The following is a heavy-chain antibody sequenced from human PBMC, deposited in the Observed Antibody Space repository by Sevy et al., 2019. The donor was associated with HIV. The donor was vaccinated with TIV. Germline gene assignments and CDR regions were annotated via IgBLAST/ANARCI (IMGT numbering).Heavy chain of an antibody. CDR1: GFTFSNYV. D-gene: IGHD6-19*01. J-gene: IGHJ6*02. Sequence: GGSLRLSCAASGFTFSNYVMHWVRQAPGKGLEWVTFIASYGNDEDYADSVKGRFPISRDNSKNTLYLQMNSLRPEDTAVYYCARSVLAVAGSYGMDVWGQGTTVTVSS. CDR3: ARSVLAVAGSYGMDV. V-gene: IGHV3-30*04. CDR2: IASYGNDE.